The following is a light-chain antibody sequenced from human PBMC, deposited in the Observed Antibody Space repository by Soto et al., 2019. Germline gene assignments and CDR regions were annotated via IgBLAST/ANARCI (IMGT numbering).Light chain of an antibody. CDR3: ASWDDSLKGVL. CDR1: RSNIGSNL. J-gene: IGLJ3*02. V-gene: IGLV1-44*01. CDR2: FND. Sequence: QSVLTQPPSASGTPGQRVSISCSGGRSNIGSNLVSWYQQLPGTAPKLLLYFNDQRPSGVPDRFSGSKSGTSASLAVSELQSEDEADYFWASWDDSLKGVLFGGGTKLTVL.